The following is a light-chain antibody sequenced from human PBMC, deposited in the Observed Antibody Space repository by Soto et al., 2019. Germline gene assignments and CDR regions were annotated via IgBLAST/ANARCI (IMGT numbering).Light chain of an antibody. V-gene: IGLV2-14*01. CDR1: SSDVGGYNY. CDR2: DVS. Sequence: QSALTQPASVSGSPGQSITISCTGTSSDVGGYNYVSWYQQHPGKAPKLMIYDVSNRPSVVSNRFSGSKSGNTASLIISGLQAEDEADYYCSSYTSSSTSFGTGTKVTVL. CDR3: SSYTSSSTS. J-gene: IGLJ1*01.